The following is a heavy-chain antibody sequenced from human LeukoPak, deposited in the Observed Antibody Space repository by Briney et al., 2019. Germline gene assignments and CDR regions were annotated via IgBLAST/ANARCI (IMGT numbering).Heavy chain of an antibody. CDR1: GFTFSSYS. V-gene: IGHV3-21*01. CDR3: AKGLSGSPPPY. CDR2: ISSSSSYI. Sequence: AGGSLRLSCAASGFTFSSYSMNWVRQAPGKGLEWVSSISSSSSYIYYADSVKGRFTISRDNAKNSLYLQMNSLRAEDTAVYYCAKGLSGSPPPYWGQGTLVTVSS. D-gene: IGHD3-10*01. J-gene: IGHJ4*02.